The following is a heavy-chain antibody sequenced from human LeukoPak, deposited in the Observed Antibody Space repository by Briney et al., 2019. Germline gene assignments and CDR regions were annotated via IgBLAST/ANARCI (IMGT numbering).Heavy chain of an antibody. V-gene: IGHV1-2*02. Sequence: ASVKVSCKASGYTFTGYYILWVRQAPGQGLECVGWINPHSGVTTYAQNFQGRVTMTRDASISTAYLELIGLKSDDTAVYYCARNYGSGDFDHWGQGTLVTVSS. D-gene: IGHD3-10*01. CDR3: ARNYGSGDFDH. CDR1: GYTFTGYY. J-gene: IGHJ4*02. CDR2: INPHSGVT.